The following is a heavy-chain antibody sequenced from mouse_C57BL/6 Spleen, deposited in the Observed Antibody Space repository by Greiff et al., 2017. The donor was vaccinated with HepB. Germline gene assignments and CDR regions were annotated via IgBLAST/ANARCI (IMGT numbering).Heavy chain of an antibody. Sequence: AQLQQSVAELVRPGASVKLSCTASGFNTTNTYMPWVKQRPEQGLEWIGRIDPANGNTKYAPKFQGKATITADTSSNTAYLQLSSLTSEDTAIYYCARGDWFAYWGQGTLVTVSA. CDR1: GFNTTNTY. CDR3: ARGDWFAY. J-gene: IGHJ3*01. V-gene: IGHV14-3*01. CDR2: IDPANGNT.